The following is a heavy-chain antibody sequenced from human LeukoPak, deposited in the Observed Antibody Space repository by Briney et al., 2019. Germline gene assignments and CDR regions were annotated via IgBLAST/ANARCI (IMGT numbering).Heavy chain of an antibody. D-gene: IGHD1-1*01. J-gene: IGHJ4*02. V-gene: IGHV3-23*01. CDR1: GFTFSNYA. CDR2: LRGDGET. CDR3: GKAGWVWNAAPVL. Sequence: PGGSLRLSCAASGFTFSNYAMSWVRQAPAGGLEWVSSLRGDGETFYADSVKGRFTLSRDDSRNTVYLQLNNLRVEDTAVYYCGKAGWVWNAAPVLWGQGTLVTVS.